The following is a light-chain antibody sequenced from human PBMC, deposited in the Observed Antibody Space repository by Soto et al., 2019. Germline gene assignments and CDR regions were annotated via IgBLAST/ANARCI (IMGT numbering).Light chain of an antibody. CDR1: SSNIETNT. Sequence: QSVLTQPPSASGTPGQRVTISCSGSSSNIETNTVSWFQQLPRTAPKLLIYNNNQRPSGVPDRFSGSKSGTSASLAISGLQSEDEADYYCATWDDSLNGPVFGGGTKLTVL. CDR2: NNN. J-gene: IGLJ3*02. CDR3: ATWDDSLNGPV. V-gene: IGLV1-44*01.